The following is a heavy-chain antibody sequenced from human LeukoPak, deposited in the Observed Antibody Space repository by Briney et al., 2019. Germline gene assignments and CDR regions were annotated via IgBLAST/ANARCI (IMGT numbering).Heavy chain of an antibody. J-gene: IGHJ5*02. CDR3: ARDVVVVVAATRIVNWFDP. CDR2: INHSGST. V-gene: IGHV4-34*01. CDR1: GGSFSGYF. Sequence: SETLSLTCAVYGGSFSGYFWSWIRQPPGKGLEWIGEINHSGSTNHNPSLKSRVTISVDTSKNQFSLKLSSVTAADTAVYYCARDVVVVVAATRIVNWFDPWGQGTLVTVSS. D-gene: IGHD2-15*01.